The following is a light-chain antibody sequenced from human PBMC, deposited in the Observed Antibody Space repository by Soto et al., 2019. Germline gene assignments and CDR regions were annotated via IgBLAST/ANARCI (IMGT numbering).Light chain of an antibody. CDR2: DTY. Sequence: QSVVTQEPSLTVSPGGTVTLTCASSPGAVTSGHYCYWFQQKPGQAPRTLIYDTYNKHSWTPARFSGSLLGGKAALTLSGAQPEDEADYYCLLSYSGARPLIFGGGTQLTV. J-gene: IGLJ2*01. CDR1: PGAVTSGHY. CDR3: LLSYSGARPLI. V-gene: IGLV7-46*01.